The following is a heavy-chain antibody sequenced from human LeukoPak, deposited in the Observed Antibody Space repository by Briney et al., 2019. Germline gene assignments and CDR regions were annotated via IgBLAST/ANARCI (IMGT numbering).Heavy chain of an antibody. J-gene: IGHJ6*02. CDR2: IYYSGST. CDR1: GFTFSDYY. D-gene: IGHD2-2*02. Sequence: GSLRLSCAASGFTFSDYYMSWIRQAPGKGLEWIGHIYYSGSTNYNPSLKSRVTISVDTSKNQFSLKVSSVTAADTAVYYCARVGCSSTSCSTNYGMDVWGQGTTVSVSS. CDR3: ARVGCSSTSCSTNYGMDV. V-gene: IGHV4-59*01.